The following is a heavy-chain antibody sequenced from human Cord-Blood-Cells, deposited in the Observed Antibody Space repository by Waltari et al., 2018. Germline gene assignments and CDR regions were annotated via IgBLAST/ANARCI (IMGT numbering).Heavy chain of an antibody. J-gene: IGHJ3*02. CDR2: ISYDGSNK. Sequence: QVQLVESGGGVVQPGRSLRLSCAASGFTCCTYAMYWVRPVPGKGLEWVAVISYDGSNKYYADSVKGRFTISRDNSKNTLYLQMNSLRAEDTAVYYCARDYYYDSSGYLESVAFDIWGQGTMVTVSS. CDR1: GFTCCTYA. V-gene: IGHV3-30*04. D-gene: IGHD3-22*01. CDR3: ARDYYYDSSGYLESVAFDI.